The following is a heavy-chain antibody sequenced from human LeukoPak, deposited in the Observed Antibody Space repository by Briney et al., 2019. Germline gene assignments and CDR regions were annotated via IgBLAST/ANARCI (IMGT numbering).Heavy chain of an antibody. J-gene: IGHJ4*02. CDR1: GDSISSSNCY. CDR2: IYFSGGT. D-gene: IGHD3-10*01. CDR3: ARQTGSGLFSLP. V-gene: IGHV4-39*01. Sequence: LETLSLTCTVSGDSISSSNCYCGWIRQPPGKGLEWIGSIYFSGGTYYNASLKSRVTISVDTSKNQFSLKLSSVTAADTAVYYCARQTGSGLFSLPGGQGTLVTVSS.